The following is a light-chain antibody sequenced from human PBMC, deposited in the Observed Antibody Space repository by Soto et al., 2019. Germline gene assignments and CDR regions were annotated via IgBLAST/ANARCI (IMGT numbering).Light chain of an antibody. CDR2: GAS. V-gene: IGKV3-20*01. Sequence: EIVLKQSPGTLSLSPGERATLSCRASQSVSSSYLAWYQQKPGQAPRVLIYGASNRATGIPDRFSGSGSGTDFTLTISRLEPEDFAVYYCQQYGSSPRTFGQGTKVDIK. CDR1: QSVSSSY. CDR3: QQYGSSPRT. J-gene: IGKJ1*01.